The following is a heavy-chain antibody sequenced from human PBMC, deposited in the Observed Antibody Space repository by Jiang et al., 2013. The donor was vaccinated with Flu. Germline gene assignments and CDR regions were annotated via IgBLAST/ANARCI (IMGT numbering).Heavy chain of an antibody. J-gene: IGHJ3*02. CDR3: ARLDYYDSSGYYQRRLDDAFDI. D-gene: IGHD3-22*01. V-gene: IGHV5-51*01. Sequence: GAEVKKPGESLKISCKGSGYSFTSYWIGWVRQMPGKGLEWMGIIYPGDSDTRYSPSFQGQVTISADKSISTAYLQWSSLKASDTAMYYCARLDYYDSSGYYQRRLDDAFDIWGQGTMVTVSS. CDR1: GYSFTSYW. CDR2: IYPGDSDT.